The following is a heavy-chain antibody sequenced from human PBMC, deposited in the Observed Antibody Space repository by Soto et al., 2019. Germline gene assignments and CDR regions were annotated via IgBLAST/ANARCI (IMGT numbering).Heavy chain of an antibody. CDR2: IHDDGSIT. V-gene: IGHV3-74*01. Sequence: EVQLVESGGGLVQPGGSLRLSCAASGFTFSSYWMHWVRQAPGKGLVWVARIHDDGSITNYADSVKGRFTISRDNAKNTLYLQMNSLRAEDTSMYYCGRVAAAAAGIGSVPWRQGILVTVSS. J-gene: IGHJ5*02. D-gene: IGHD6-13*01. CDR3: GRVAAAAAGIGSVP. CDR1: GFTFSSYW.